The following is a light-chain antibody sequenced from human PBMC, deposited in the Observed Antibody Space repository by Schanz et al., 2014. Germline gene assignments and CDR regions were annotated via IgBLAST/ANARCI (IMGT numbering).Light chain of an antibody. Sequence: EIVLTQSPGTLSLSPGDRATLSCRASQSVSSNLAWHQQKPGQAPSLLIYGASSRATGIPDRFSGSGSGTDFTLTISRLEPEDFAVYYCQQYGSSPGTFGQGTKLEIK. V-gene: IGKV3-20*01. CDR3: QQYGSSPGT. CDR2: GAS. J-gene: IGKJ2*01. CDR1: QSVSSN.